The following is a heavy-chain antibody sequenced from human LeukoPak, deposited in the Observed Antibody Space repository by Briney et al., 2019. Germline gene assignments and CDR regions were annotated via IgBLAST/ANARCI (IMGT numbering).Heavy chain of an antibody. D-gene: IGHD3-3*01. CDR3: ARAITIFGVVTNNWFDP. CDR2: IYYSGST. Sequence: SETLSLTCTVSGGSISSGGYYWSWIRQHPGKGLEWIGYIYYSGSTYYNPTLKSRATISVDTSKNQFSLKLSSVTAADTAVYYCARAITIFGVVTNNWFDPWSQGTLVTVSS. CDR1: GGSISSGGYY. V-gene: IGHV4-31*03. J-gene: IGHJ5*02.